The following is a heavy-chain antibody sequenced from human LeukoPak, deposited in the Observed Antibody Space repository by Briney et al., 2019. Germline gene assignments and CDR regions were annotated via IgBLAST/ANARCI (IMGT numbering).Heavy chain of an antibody. CDR3: ARSIWTGYIGEGFDK. CDR2: FTTTSIYM. Sequence: PGGSLRLSCAASGFTFNAFTMHWVRQAPGKGLEWISSFTTTSIYMYYADSVKGRFTISRDNAKNSLYLQMNSLRAEDTAVYYCARSIWTGYIGEGFDKWGQGTLVTVSS. V-gene: IGHV3-21*01. D-gene: IGHD3/OR15-3a*01. J-gene: IGHJ4*02. CDR1: GFTFNAFT.